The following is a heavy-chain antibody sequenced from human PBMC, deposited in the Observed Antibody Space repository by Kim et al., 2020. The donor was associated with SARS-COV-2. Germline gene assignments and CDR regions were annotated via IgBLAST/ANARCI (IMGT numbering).Heavy chain of an antibody. D-gene: IGHD1-26*01. Sequence: IYYADSVKGRFTISRDNAENSLYLQMDSLGPEDTAVYYCARDESGSYHVDYWGQGTLVTVSS. CDR3: ARDESGSYHVDY. J-gene: IGHJ4*02. CDR2: I. V-gene: IGHV3-21*01.